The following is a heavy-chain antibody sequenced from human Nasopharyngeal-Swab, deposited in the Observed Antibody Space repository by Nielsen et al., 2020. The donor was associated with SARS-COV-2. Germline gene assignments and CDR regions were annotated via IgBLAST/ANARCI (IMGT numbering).Heavy chain of an antibody. V-gene: IGHV1-24*01. CDR1: GYTLTVLP. CDR2: VVPEDGEP. Sequence: SVTVSCKVSGYTLTVLPIHWVRQAPGKGLERMGTVVPEDGEPIYAQNFQGRVTMTEDTSTYTDYLELSSLRSYDTAVYYCSSEGSGVFGVVIYAFDLWGPGTLVTVSS. D-gene: IGHD3-3*01. J-gene: IGHJ3*01. CDR3: SSEGSGVFGVVIYAFDL.